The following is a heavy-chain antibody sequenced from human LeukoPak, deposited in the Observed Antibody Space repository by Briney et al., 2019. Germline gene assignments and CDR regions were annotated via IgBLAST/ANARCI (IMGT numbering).Heavy chain of an antibody. V-gene: IGHV4-59*04. D-gene: IGHD1-26*01. CDR3: ASAIVGAPYFDY. CDR2: MYYSGGT. J-gene: IGHJ4*02. Sequence: SETLSLTCTVSGGSISSFYWSWIRQPPGKGLEWIGNMYYSGGTYYNPSLKSRVTISVDTSKNQFSLKLSSVTAADTAVYYCASAIVGAPYFDYWGQGTLVTVSS. CDR1: GGSISSFY.